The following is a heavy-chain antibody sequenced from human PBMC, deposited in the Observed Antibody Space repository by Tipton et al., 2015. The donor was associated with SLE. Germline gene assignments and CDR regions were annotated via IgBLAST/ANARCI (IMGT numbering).Heavy chain of an antibody. D-gene: IGHD2-2*01. CDR3: AREQLTRGFMDV. CDR1: GFTFSSYA. Sequence: SLRLSCAASGFTFSSYAMHWVRQAPGKGLEWVAVISYDGSNKYYADSVKGRFTISRDNSKNTLYLQMNSLRAEDTAVYYCAREQLTRGFMDVWGKGTTVTVSS. V-gene: IGHV3-30-3*01. CDR2: ISYDGSNK. J-gene: IGHJ6*03.